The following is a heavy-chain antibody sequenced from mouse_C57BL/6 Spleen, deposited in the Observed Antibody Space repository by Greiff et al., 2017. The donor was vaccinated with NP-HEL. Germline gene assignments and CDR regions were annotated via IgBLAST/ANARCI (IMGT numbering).Heavy chain of an antibody. D-gene: IGHD4-1*01. V-gene: IGHV1-52*01. Sequence: QVHVKQSGAELVRPGSSVKLSCKASGYTFTSYWMHWVKQRPIQGLEWIGNIDPSDSETHYNQKFKDKATLTVDKSSSTAYMQLSSLTSEDSAVYYCASWDGYAMDYWGQGTSVTVSS. J-gene: IGHJ4*01. CDR2: IDPSDSET. CDR1: GYTFTSYW. CDR3: ASWDGYAMDY.